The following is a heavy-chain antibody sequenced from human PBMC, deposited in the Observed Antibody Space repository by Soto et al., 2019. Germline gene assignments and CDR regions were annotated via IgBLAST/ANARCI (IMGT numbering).Heavy chain of an antibody. CDR3: AKYSGWYRDAFDI. J-gene: IGHJ3*02. D-gene: IGHD6-19*01. V-gene: IGHV5-51*01. CDR2: IYPGDSGT. CDR1: GYSFTSYW. Sequence: PGESLKISCKGSGYSFTSYWIGWVRQMPGKGLEWMGIIYPGDSGTRYSPSFQGQVTISADKSISTAYLQWSSLKASDTAMYYCAKYSGWYRDAFDIWGQGTMVTVSS.